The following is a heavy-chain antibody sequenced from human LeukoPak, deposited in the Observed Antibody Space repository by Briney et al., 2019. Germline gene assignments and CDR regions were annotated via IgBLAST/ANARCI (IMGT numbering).Heavy chain of an antibody. D-gene: IGHD3-10*01. J-gene: IGHJ3*02. V-gene: IGHV3-23*01. Sequence: GGSLRLSCAASGFTFSSYAMSWVRQAPGKGLEWVSAISGSGGSTYYADSVKGRFTISRDNSKNTLYLQVNSLRAEDTAVYYCAKEGTGHLLLWFGEPNDAFDIWGQGTMVTVSS. CDR3: AKEGTGHLLLWFGEPNDAFDI. CDR1: GFTFSSYA. CDR2: ISGSGGST.